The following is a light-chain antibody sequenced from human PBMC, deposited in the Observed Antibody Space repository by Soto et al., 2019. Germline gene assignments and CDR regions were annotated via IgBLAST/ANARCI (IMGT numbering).Light chain of an antibody. CDR1: SSDVGAYNY. Sequence: QSALTQPASVSGSPGQSITISCTGTSSDVGAYNYVSWYQQHPGKAPKLMIYDVSNRPSWVSNRFSGSKSGNTASLTISGLEDEDEADYYCNSYRSSSTLVFGSGTKLTVL. V-gene: IGLV2-14*01. CDR2: DVS. CDR3: NSYRSSSTLV. J-gene: IGLJ2*01.